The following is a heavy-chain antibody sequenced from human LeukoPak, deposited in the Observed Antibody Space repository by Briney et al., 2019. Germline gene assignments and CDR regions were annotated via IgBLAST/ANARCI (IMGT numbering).Heavy chain of an antibody. J-gene: IGHJ6*02. CDR2: IIPILGIA. Sequence: GSSVKVSCKASGGTFSSYAISWVRQAPGQGLEWMGRIIPILGIANYAQKFQGRVTITADKSTSTAYMELSSLRSEDTAVYYCARDLADGYNPGTYYYGMDVWGQGTTVTVSS. CDR1: GGTFSSYA. CDR3: ARDLADGYNPGTYYYGMDV. D-gene: IGHD5-24*01. V-gene: IGHV1-69*04.